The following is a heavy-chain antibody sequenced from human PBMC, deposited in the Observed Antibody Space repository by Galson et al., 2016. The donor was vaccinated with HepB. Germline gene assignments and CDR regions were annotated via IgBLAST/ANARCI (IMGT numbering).Heavy chain of an antibody. V-gene: IGHV3-48*02. CDR3: AQTNGGSYFGLDG. Sequence: SLRLSCAASGFSFSSYSMNWVRQAPGKGLEWVSYISRTSNTIYYADAVKGRFTISRDNAKNSLYLQMNSLRDEDTAVYYCAQTNGGSYFGLDGWGQGTLVTVSS. D-gene: IGHD1-26*01. CDR2: ISRTSNTI. J-gene: IGHJ4*02. CDR1: GFSFSSYS.